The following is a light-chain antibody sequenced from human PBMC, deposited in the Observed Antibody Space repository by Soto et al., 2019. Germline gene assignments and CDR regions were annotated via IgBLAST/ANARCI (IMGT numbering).Light chain of an antibody. CDR1: QSVSSN. V-gene: IGKV3-15*01. J-gene: IGKJ1*01. CDR3: QQYNNWPPTWT. CDR2: GAS. Sequence: EIVMTQSPATLSVSPGERATLSCRASQSVSSNLAWYQQKPGQAPRLLIYGASTRATGSPARFSGSGSGTDFTLTISSMPSQDFAVYYCQQYNNWPPTWTFGQGTKVEIK.